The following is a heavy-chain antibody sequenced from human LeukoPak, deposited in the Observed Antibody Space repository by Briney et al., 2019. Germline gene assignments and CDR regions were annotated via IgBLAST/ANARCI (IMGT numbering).Heavy chain of an antibody. CDR3: ARGSGSSHVVVTDEVDY. Sequence: PSETLSLTCTVSGGSISSGGYYWSWIRQHPGKGLEWIGYIYYSGSTYYNPSLKSRVTISVDTSKNQFSLKLSSVTAADTAVYYCARGSGSSHVVVTDEVDYWGQGTLVTVSS. CDR2: IYYSGST. V-gene: IGHV4-31*03. J-gene: IGHJ4*02. D-gene: IGHD2-21*02. CDR1: GGSISSGGYY.